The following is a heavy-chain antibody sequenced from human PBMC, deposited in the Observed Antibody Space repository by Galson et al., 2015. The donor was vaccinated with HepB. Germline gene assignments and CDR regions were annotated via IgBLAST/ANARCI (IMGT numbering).Heavy chain of an antibody. CDR2: INHSGST. V-gene: IGHV4-34*01. Sequence: LSLTCAVYGGSFSGYYWSWIRQPPGKGLEWIGEINHSGSTNYNPSLKSRVTISVDTSKNQFSLKLSSVTAADTAVYYCARSLGYCSGGSCYNFDYWGQGTLVTVSS. J-gene: IGHJ4*02. CDR3: ARSLGYCSGGSCYNFDY. CDR1: GGSFSGYY. D-gene: IGHD2-15*01.